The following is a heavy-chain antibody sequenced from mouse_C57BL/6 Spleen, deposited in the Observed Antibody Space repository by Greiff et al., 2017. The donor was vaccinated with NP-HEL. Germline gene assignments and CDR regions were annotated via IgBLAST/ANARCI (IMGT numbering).Heavy chain of an antibody. CDR1: GYAFTNYL. Sequence: VQLQQSGAELVRPGTSVKVSCKASGYAFTNYLIEWVKQRPGQGLEWIGVINPGSGGTNYNEKFKGKATLTADKSSSTAYMQLSSLTSEDSAVYFCASFTVGRDYWGQGTSVTVSS. D-gene: IGHD1-1*01. CDR2: INPGSGGT. J-gene: IGHJ4*01. V-gene: IGHV1-54*01. CDR3: ASFTVGRDY.